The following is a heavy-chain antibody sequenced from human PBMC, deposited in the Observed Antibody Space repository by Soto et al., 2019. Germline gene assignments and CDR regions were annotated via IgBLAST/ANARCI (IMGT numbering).Heavy chain of an antibody. CDR3: ARAGSGRAFDI. CDR2: IWYDGSNK. D-gene: IGHD6-19*01. V-gene: IGHV3-33*01. CDR1: GFTFSSYG. J-gene: IGHJ3*02. Sequence: GGSLRLSCAASGFTFSSYGMHWVRQAPGKGLEWVAVIWYDGSNKYYADSVKGRFTISRDNSKNTLYLQMNSLRAEDTAVYYCARAGSGRAFDIWGQGTMVTVSS.